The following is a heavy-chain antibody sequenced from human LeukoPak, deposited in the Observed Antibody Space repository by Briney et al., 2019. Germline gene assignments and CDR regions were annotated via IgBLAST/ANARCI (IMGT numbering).Heavy chain of an antibody. J-gene: IGHJ4*02. CDR3: AKGDGYNYNYFDF. CDR2: IYTGGDT. Sequence: GGSLRLSCAASGFSVSNKYMSWVRQAPGKGLEWVSVIYTGGDTYYADSVKGRFTISRDNSKNTLYLQMNSLRAEDTAVYYCAKGDGYNYNYFDFWGQGTQVTVSS. V-gene: IGHV3-53*01. D-gene: IGHD5-24*01. CDR1: GFSVSNKY.